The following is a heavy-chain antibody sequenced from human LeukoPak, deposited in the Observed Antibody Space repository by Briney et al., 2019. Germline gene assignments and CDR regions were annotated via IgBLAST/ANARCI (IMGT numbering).Heavy chain of an antibody. CDR1: GFAFNYYS. J-gene: IGHJ6*04. CDR3: AELGITMIGGV. V-gene: IGHV3-21*01. Sequence: GGSLRLSCVASGFAFNYYSMNWVRQAPGKGLEWVSSISSSGDYRYSADSLKGRFSISRDNAKNSLYLQMNRLRAEDTAVYYCAELGITMIGGVWGKGTTVTISS. CDR2: ISSSGDYR. D-gene: IGHD3-10*02.